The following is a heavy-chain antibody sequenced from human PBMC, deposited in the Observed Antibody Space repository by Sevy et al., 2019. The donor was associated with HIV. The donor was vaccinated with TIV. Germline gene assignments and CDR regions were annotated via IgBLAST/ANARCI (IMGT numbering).Heavy chain of an antibody. CDR3: AREHQLLLDY. CDR1: GGSISSGSYS. D-gene: IGHD2-2*01. J-gene: IGHJ4*02. Sequence: SETLSLTCAVSGGSISSGSYSWSWIRQPPGKGLEWIGYIYHSGSTYYNPSLKSRVTISVDRSKNQFSLKLSSVTAADTAVYYCAREHQLLLDYWGQGTLVTVSS. V-gene: IGHV4-30-2*01. CDR2: IYHSGST.